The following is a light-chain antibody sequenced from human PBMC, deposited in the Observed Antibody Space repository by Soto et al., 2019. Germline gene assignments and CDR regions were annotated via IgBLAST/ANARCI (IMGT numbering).Light chain of an antibody. CDR1: RSNIGSNT. CDR2: SNN. CDR3: AAWDDSLNEWV. Sequence: QPVLTQPPSASGTPGQRVTISCSGSRSNIGSNTENWYQQLPGTAPKLLIYSNNQRPSGVPDRFSGSKSGTSASLAISGLQSEDEADYYCAAWDDSLNEWVFGGGTKVTVL. J-gene: IGLJ3*02. V-gene: IGLV1-44*01.